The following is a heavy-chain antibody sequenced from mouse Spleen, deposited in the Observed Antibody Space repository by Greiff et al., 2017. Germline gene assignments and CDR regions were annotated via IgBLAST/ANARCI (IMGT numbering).Heavy chain of an antibody. CDR3: ARQERGYLYYYAMDY. D-gene: IGHD2-3*01. Sequence: EVNVVESGGDLVKPGGSLKLSCAASGFTFSSYGMSWVRQTPDKRLEWVATISSGGSYTYYPDSVKGRFTISRDNAKNTLYLQMSSLKSEDTAMYYCARQERGYLYYYAMDYWGQGTSVTVSS. CDR1: GFTFSSYG. V-gene: IGHV5-6*01. J-gene: IGHJ4*01. CDR2: ISSGGSYT.